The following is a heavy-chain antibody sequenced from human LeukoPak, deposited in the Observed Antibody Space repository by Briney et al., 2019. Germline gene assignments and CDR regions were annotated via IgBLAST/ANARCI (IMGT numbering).Heavy chain of an antibody. Sequence: SETLSLTCTVSGGFISRGGYFWSWIRQPPGKGLEWIGYIYYSGSTNYNPSLKSRVTISVDTSKNQFSLKLSSVTAADTAVYYCARGNGRWPTTNFDYWGQGTLVTVSS. CDR3: ARGNGRWPTTNFDY. CDR2: IYYSGST. V-gene: IGHV4-61*08. J-gene: IGHJ4*02. D-gene: IGHD4-23*01. CDR1: GGFISRGGYF.